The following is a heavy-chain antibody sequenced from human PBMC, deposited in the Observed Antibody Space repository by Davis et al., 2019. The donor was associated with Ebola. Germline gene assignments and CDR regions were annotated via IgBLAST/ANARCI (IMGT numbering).Heavy chain of an antibody. D-gene: IGHD2-2*01. CDR1: GGSFSGYY. CDR3: ARPDASGALYFDY. V-gene: IGHV4-34*01. J-gene: IGHJ4*02. Sequence: SETLSLTCAVYGGSFSGYYWSWIRQPPGKGLEWIGEINHSGSTNYNPSLKSRVTISVDTSKNQFSLKLNSVTAADTAVYYCARPDASGALYFDYWGQGTLVTVSS. CDR2: INHSGST.